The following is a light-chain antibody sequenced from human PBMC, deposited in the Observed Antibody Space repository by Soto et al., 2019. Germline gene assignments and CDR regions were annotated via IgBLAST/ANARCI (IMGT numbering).Light chain of an antibody. CDR2: WAS. CDR1: QSVLYSSNNKNY. J-gene: IGKJ2*01. V-gene: IGKV4-1*01. Sequence: DIVMTQSPDSLAVSLGERATINCKSSQSVLYSSNNKNYLAWYQQKPGQPPKLLIYWASARESGVPDRFSGSGSVTDFTLTISSLQAEDVAVYDCQQYYSTPYNFGQGTKLEIK. CDR3: QQYYSTPYN.